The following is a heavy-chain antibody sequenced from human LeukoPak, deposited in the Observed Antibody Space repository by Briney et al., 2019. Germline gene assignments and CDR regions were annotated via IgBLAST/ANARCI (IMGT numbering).Heavy chain of an antibody. CDR3: TKGTIWLPFDY. Sequence: GGSLRLSCAASGFAFSNYAMSWARQAPGKGLEWVSAISGSGGSTYYADSVKGRFTISRDNSKNTLYLQMNSLRAEDTAVYYCTKGTIWLPFDYWGQGTLVTVSS. CDR1: GFAFSNYA. V-gene: IGHV3-23*01. CDR2: ISGSGGST. J-gene: IGHJ4*02. D-gene: IGHD5-18*01.